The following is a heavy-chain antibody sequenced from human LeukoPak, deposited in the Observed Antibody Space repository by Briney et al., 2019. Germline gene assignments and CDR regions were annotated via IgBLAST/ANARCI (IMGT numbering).Heavy chain of an antibody. J-gene: IGHJ4*02. Sequence: SETLSLTCTVSGGSISSSSYYWGWIRQPPGKGLEWIGSIYYSGSTYYNPSLKSRVTISVDTSKNQFSLKLSSMTAADTAVYYCARIRGYLYYFDYWGQGTLVTVSS. D-gene: IGHD5-18*01. V-gene: IGHV4-39*01. CDR3: ARIRGYLYYFDY. CDR1: GGSISSSSYY. CDR2: IYYSGST.